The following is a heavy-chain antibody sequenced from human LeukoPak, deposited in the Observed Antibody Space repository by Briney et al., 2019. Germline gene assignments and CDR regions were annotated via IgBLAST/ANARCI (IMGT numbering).Heavy chain of an antibody. CDR3: ARAPPYSSSYYFDY. CDR1: GGSFSGYY. V-gene: IGHV4-34*09. Sequence: SETLSLTCAVYGGSFSGYYWSWIRQPPGKGLEWIGEINHSGSTYYNPSLKSRVTISVDTSKNQFSLKLSSVTAADTAVYYCARAPPYSSSYYFDYWGQGTLVTVSS. D-gene: IGHD6-6*01. J-gene: IGHJ4*02. CDR2: INHSGST.